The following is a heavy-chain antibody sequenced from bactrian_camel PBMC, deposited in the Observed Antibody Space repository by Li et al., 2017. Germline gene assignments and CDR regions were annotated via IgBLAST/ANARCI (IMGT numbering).Heavy chain of an antibody. CDR2: ISSGSAIT. J-gene: IGHJ4*01. D-gene: IGHD6*01. Sequence: VQLVESGGGLVQPGGSLRLSRAASGFTFSSYWMYWVRQAPGKGLEWVSSISSGSAITYYADSVKGRFTISKDIAKNTVYLQMNSLLPEDTAVYYSATADLEVAVAFAFWGQGTQVTVS. CDR1: GFTFSSYW. V-gene: IGHV3S1*01. CDR3: ATADLEVAVAFAF.